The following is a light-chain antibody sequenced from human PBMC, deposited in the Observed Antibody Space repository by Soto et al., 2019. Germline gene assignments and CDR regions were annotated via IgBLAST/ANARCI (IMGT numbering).Light chain of an antibody. CDR3: QQLFDSPIT. Sequence: DIQMTQSPSSLSASVGDRVTITCQASQAINNYLHWYQQKPGKAPKLLIYDASNLEKGAPSRFSATVSGTEFSLTITSLQPEDFATYYCQQLFDSPITFGQGTRLEIK. J-gene: IGKJ5*01. V-gene: IGKV1-33*01. CDR1: QAINNY. CDR2: DAS.